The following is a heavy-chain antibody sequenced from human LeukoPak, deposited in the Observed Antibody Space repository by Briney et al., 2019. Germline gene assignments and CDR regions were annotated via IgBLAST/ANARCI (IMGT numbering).Heavy chain of an antibody. D-gene: IGHD2-2*01. Sequence: SETLSLTCTVSGGSISSYYWSWIRQPPGKGLEWIGSIYYSGDTYYNPSLKSRVTTSVDTSKSQFSLRLSSVTAADTAVYYCARHGNIVVVPYASKAFDIWGQGTMVTVSS. CDR2: IYYSGDT. J-gene: IGHJ3*02. CDR1: GGSISSYY. CDR3: ARHGNIVVVPYASKAFDI. V-gene: IGHV4-59*05.